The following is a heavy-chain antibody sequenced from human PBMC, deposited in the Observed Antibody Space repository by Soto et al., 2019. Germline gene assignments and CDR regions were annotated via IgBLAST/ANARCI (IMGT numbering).Heavy chain of an antibody. Sequence: SETLSLTCTVSGGSISSGDYYWSWIRQPPGKGLEWIGYIYYSGSTYYNPSLKSRVTISVDTSKNQFSLKLSSVTAADTAVYYCARSLPESDYVWGSYQSGDYWGQGTLVTVSS. CDR2: IYYSGST. CDR1: GGSISSGDYY. J-gene: IGHJ4*02. V-gene: IGHV4-30-4*01. D-gene: IGHD3-16*02. CDR3: ARSLPESDYVWGSYQSGDY.